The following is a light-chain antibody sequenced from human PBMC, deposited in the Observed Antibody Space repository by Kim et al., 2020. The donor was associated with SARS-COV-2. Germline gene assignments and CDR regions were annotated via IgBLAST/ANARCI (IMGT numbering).Light chain of an antibody. Sequence: SITIYCTGTSSDVGNYKYVSWYQQYPNKAPKLMIYDVNKRPSGVSDRLSGSKSGNTAFLAISGLQAEDEADYYCSSYIGNSKMVFGGGTQLTVL. CDR3: SSYIGNSKMV. CDR1: SSDVGNYKY. V-gene: IGLV2-14*04. J-gene: IGLJ2*01. CDR2: DVN.